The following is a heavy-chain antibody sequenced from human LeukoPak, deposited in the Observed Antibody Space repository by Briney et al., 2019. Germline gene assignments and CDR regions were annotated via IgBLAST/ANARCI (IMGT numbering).Heavy chain of an antibody. CDR3: ARDPTNTSGRYAHSEY. Sequence: ASVKVSCKTSGFTFTRYGITWVRQAPGQGLEWMGWISAYNGDTNYAQKLQGRVTMTRDPSTSTVYMELRSLGSDDTAVYYCARDPTNTSGRYAHSEYWGQGTLVTVSS. V-gene: IGHV1-18*01. J-gene: IGHJ4*02. CDR2: ISAYNGDT. D-gene: IGHD6-19*01. CDR1: GFTFTRYG.